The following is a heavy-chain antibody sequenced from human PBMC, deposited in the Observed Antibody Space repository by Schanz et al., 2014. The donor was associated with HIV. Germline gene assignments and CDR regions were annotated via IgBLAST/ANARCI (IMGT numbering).Heavy chain of an antibody. CDR1: GGSISSGGFY. J-gene: IGHJ4*02. CDR3: ARGSVVRGVDN. CDR2: INFSGST. D-gene: IGHD3-10*01. Sequence: QVQLRESGPGLVKPSQTLSLTCNVSGGSISSGGFYWSWIPQRPGEGLEWIGYINFSGSTNYNPSLKSRGDISKDTSKNHFSLKLTSVTAADTAVYFCARGSVVRGVDNWGQGALVIVSS. V-gene: IGHV4-31*03.